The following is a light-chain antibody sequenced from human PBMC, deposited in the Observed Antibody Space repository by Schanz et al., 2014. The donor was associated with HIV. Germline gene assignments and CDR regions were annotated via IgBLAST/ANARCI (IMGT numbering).Light chain of an antibody. J-gene: IGLJ3*02. V-gene: IGLV1-47*01. CDR3: AAWDDSLSGDWV. Sequence: QSVLTQPPSASGTPGQRVTISCSGSSSNIGSNYVYWYQQLPGTAPKLLIYRNNQRPSGVPDRFSGSKSGTSASLAISGLRCEDEADYYCAAWDDSLSGDWVFGGGTKLPVL. CDR2: RNN. CDR1: SSNIGSNY.